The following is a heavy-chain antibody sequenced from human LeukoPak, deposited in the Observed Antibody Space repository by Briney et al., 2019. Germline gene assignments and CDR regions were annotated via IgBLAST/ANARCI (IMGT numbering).Heavy chain of an antibody. Sequence: PGGSLRLSCAASGFTFSSYAMSWVRQAPGKGLEWVSGIGGSGGSTYHADSVKGRFTISRDNSKNTLYLQMNSLRAEDTAVYYCARAEWSNWYFDLWGRGTLVTVSS. D-gene: IGHD3-3*01. CDR3: ARAEWSNWYFDL. CDR1: GFTFSSYA. CDR2: IGGSGGST. V-gene: IGHV3-23*01. J-gene: IGHJ2*01.